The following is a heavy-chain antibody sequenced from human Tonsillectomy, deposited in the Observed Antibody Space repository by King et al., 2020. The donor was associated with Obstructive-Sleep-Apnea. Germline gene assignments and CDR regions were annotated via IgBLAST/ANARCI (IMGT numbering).Heavy chain of an antibody. Sequence: VQLVESGAEVKKPGASVKVSCKASGYTFTSYYMHSVRQSPGQGLEWMGIINPSGGSRSYAQKFQGRHPMTRDTSTSTVYMELSSLRSEDTAVDYCARDHRTVSTTYYYGMDVWGQGTTVTVSS. CDR3: ARDHRTVSTTYYYGMDV. D-gene: IGHD4-11*01. V-gene: IGHV1-46*03. J-gene: IGHJ6*02. CDR1: GYTFTSYY. CDR2: INPSGGSR.